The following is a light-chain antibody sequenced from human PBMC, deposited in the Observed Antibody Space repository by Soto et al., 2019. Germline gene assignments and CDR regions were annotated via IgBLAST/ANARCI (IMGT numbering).Light chain of an antibody. CDR1: QIIDRW. Sequence: DIQMTQSPCTLSASVGYRFAISWLASQIIDRWLACYQQMPGKAPHLLIYTTSSLEGGVPSRFSGRGSGTQFTLTISGLQPDDFATYYCQQYKAYPYTFAQGTTGDIK. CDR3: QQYKAYPYT. CDR2: TTS. V-gene: IGKV1-5*03. J-gene: IGKJ2*01.